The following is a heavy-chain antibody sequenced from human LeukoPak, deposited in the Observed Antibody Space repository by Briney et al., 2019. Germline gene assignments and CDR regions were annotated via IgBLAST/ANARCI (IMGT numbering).Heavy chain of an antibody. D-gene: IGHD3-3*01. Sequence: PGESLKISCKGSGYSFTSYWIGWVRQMPGKGLEWMGIIYPGDSDTRYSPSFQGQVTISADKSISTAYLQWSSLKASDTAMYYCARLTNYDFWSGYYISNWGQGTLVTVS. CDR2: IYPGDSDT. CDR3: ARLTNYDFWSGYYISN. V-gene: IGHV5-51*01. J-gene: IGHJ4*02. CDR1: GYSFTSYW.